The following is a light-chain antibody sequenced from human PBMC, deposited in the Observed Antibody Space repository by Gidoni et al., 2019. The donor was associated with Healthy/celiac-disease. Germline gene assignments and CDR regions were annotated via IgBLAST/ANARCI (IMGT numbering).Light chain of an antibody. CDR1: QGISSY. V-gene: IGKV1-8*01. J-gene: IGKJ1*01. Sequence: AIRMTHSPSSFSASTGDRVTIICRASQGISSYLAWYQQKPGKAPKLLIYAASTLQRGVPSRFSGSGSGTDFTLTISGLQSEDFATYYCKQYYSYPWTFGQGTKVEIK. CDR3: KQYYSYPWT. CDR2: AAS.